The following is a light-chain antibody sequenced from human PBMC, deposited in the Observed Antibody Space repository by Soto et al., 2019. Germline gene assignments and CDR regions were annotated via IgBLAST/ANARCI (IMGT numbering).Light chain of an antibody. CDR1: QMISTN. CDR2: GAS. CDR3: QQYDNWPPIT. J-gene: IGKJ5*01. Sequence: EVVMRQSPATLSVSPGEGATLSCRASQMISTNLAWYQQKPGQAPRLLIYGASTRAAGVPARFRGSRSGTEFTLTITSLLSEDFAVYFCQQYDNWPPITFGQGTRLEI. V-gene: IGKV3-15*01.